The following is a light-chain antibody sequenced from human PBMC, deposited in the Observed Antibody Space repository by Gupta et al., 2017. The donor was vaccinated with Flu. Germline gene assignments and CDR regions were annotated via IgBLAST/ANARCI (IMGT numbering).Light chain of an antibody. CDR1: SSDVGGHDY. V-gene: IGLV2-14*03. CDR2: DVS. Sequence: QSALTQPASVSGSPGQSIPISCTGTSSDVGGHDYVSWYQQHPGKALKLMIYDVSNRPSGVSNRFSGSKSGNTASLTISGLQAEDEADYYCNSYSSSSTLIVFGGGTKLTVL. J-gene: IGLJ2*01. CDR3: NSYSSSSTLIV.